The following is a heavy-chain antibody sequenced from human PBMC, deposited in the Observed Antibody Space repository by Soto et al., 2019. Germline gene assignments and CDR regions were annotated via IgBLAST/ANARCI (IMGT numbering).Heavy chain of an antibody. V-gene: IGHV1-8*01. CDR3: ARDPSWLQGFPQYYFDS. Sequence: PVKVSCKASGYTFTSYLINWLRQATGQGLEWMGWMNPNSGNTGYAQKFQGRVTMTRNTSISTAYMELSSLRSEDTAVYYCARDPSWLQGFPQYYFDSWGQGTLVTVSS. CDR2: MNPNSGNT. D-gene: IGHD6-19*01. J-gene: IGHJ4*02. CDR1: GYTFTSYL.